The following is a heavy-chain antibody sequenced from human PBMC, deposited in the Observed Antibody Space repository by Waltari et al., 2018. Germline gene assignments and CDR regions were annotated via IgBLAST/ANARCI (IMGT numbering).Heavy chain of an antibody. D-gene: IGHD2-15*01. V-gene: IGHV1-69*09. CDR3: ARGGDATQTNYYYYGLDV. Sequence: QVRLLQSGAEVKKPGSSVKVSCQASGDTFSRYALTWVQQAPGQGLEWMGRITPILGLTNYAQKFQGRVTITADKSTTTAYMELSSLRSEDTAVYYCARGGDATQTNYYYYGLDVWGQGTTVTVSS. CDR2: ITPILGLT. J-gene: IGHJ6*02. CDR1: GDTFSRYA.